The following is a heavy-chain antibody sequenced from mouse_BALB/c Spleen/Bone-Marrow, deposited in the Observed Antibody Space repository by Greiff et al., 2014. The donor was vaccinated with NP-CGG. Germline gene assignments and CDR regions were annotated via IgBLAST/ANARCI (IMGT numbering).Heavy chain of an antibody. V-gene: IGHV1-69*02. CDR2: IYPSDSYT. J-gene: IGHJ2*01. CDR1: GYTFTSYW. Sequence: QVQLQQPGAELVRPGASVKLSCKASGYTFTSYWINWVKQRPGQGLEWIGSIYPSDSYTNYNQKFKDKATLTVDKSSSTAYMQLSSPTSEDSAVYYCTRSRGYFDYWGQGTTLTVSS. CDR3: TRSRGYFDY.